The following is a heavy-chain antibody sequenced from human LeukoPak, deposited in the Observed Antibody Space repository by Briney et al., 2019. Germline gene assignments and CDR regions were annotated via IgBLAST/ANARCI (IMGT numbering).Heavy chain of an antibody. D-gene: IGHD3-10*01. CDR3: ASMAWGKLSFGELLRGNFDY. Sequence: SETLSLTCAVYGGSFSGYYWSWIRQPPGKGLEWIGNICSGSTYYNPSLKSRVTISVDTSKNQFSLKLSSVTAADTAVYYCASMAWGKLSFGELLRGNFDYWGQGTLVTVSS. CDR2: ICSGST. V-gene: IGHV4-34*01. CDR1: GGSFSGYY. J-gene: IGHJ4*02.